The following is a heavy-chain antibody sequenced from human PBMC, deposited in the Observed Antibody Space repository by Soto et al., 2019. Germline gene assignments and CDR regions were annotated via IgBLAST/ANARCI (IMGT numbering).Heavy chain of an antibody. J-gene: IGHJ6*02. CDR2: ISSSISTI. Sequence: VRRAPGMGLAGVSYISSSISTIYYAHSVKSRFTISRDNAKNSLYLQMNSLRDEDTAVYYGATDRANSSSSHMRMDYYYYGMDVWGQGTMVTVSS. D-gene: IGHD6-6*01. V-gene: IGHV3-48*02. CDR3: ATDRANSSSSHMRMDYYYYGMDV.